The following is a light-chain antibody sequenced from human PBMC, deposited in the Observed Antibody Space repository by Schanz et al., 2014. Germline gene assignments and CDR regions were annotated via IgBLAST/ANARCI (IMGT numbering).Light chain of an antibody. Sequence: LVMTQSPATLSVSPGERATLSCRASQSVSTNLAWLQQKPGQAPRLPIYGASTRATGIPARFSGSGFGTEFTLTISSLQSEDFAVYHCQQYNNWPRTFGQGTKVEIK. V-gene: IGKV3-15*01. CDR2: GAS. J-gene: IGKJ1*01. CDR1: QSVSTN. CDR3: QQYNNWPRT.